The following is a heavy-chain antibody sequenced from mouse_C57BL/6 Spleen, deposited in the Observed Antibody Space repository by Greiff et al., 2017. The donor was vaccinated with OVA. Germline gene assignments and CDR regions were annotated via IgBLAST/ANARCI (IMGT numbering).Heavy chain of an antibody. Sequence: VKLVESGPELVKPGASVKISCKASGYAFSSSWMNWVKQRPGKGLEWIGRIYPGDGDTNYNGKFKGKATLTADKSSSTAYMQLSSLTSEDSAVYFCARLGTTVVAGDYWGQGTTLTVSS. CDR3: ARLGTTVVAGDY. D-gene: IGHD1-1*01. J-gene: IGHJ2*01. V-gene: IGHV1-82*01. CDR2: IYPGDGDT. CDR1: GYAFSSSW.